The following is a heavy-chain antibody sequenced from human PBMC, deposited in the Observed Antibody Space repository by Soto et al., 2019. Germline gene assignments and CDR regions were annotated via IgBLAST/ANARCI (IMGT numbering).Heavy chain of an antibody. CDR1: GFTFSSFG. Sequence: PGGSLRLSCAASGFTFSSFGMNWVRQAPGKGLEWVAIISYDGSNKYYADSVKGRFTISRDDSKNTLYLQMNSLRAEDTAVYYCAKDQLPGIGEYYFDYWGPGTLVTVSS. V-gene: IGHV3-30*18. CDR2: ISYDGSNK. D-gene: IGHD6-13*01. J-gene: IGHJ4*02. CDR3: AKDQLPGIGEYYFDY.